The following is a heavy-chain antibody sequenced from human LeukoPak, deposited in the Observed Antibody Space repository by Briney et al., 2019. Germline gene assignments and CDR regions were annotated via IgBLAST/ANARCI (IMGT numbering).Heavy chain of an antibody. J-gene: IGHJ3*02. D-gene: IGHD2-2*01. CDR2: IYYSGST. CDR3: ASRVLVPDSDAFDI. V-gene: IGHV4-30-4*08. Sequence: SETLSLTCTVSGGSISSGDYYWRWIRQPSGKGLEWIGYIYYSGSTHYNPSLKSRVTISVDTSKNQFSLKLSSVTAADTAVYYCASRVLVPDSDAFDIWGQGTMVTVSS. CDR1: GGSISSGDYY.